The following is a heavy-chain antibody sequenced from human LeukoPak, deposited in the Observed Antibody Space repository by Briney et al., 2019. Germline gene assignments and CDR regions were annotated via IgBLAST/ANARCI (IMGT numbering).Heavy chain of an antibody. CDR2: IYTSGST. V-gene: IGHV4-4*07. CDR1: GGSISSYY. J-gene: IGHJ4*02. CDR3: ARELVTIFGVVMGVDY. Sequence: PSETLSLTCTVSGGSISSYYWSWIRQPAGKGLEWIGRIYTSGSTNYNPSLKSRVTISVDTSKNQFSLKLSSVTAADTAVYYCARELVTIFGVVMGVDYWGQGTLVTVSS. D-gene: IGHD3-3*01.